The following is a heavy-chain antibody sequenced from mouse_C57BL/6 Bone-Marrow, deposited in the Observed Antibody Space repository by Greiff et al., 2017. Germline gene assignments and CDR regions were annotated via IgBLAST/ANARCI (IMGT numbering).Heavy chain of an antibody. Sequence: EVKLQESGPGLAKPSQTLSLTCSVTGYSITSDYWNWIRKFPGNKLEYMGYISYSGSTYYNPSLKRRISITRDTSKNQYYMQLSSVTTEETATYYCARTVVATGAMDYWGQGTSVTVSS. CDR1: GYSITSDY. D-gene: IGHD1-1*01. J-gene: IGHJ4*01. CDR2: ISYSGST. V-gene: IGHV3-8*01. CDR3: ARTVVATGAMDY.